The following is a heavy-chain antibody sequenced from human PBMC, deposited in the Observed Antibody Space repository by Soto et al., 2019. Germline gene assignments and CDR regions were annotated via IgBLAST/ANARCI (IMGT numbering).Heavy chain of an antibody. D-gene: IGHD1-26*01. Sequence: TGWFLRLSCAASGFIFRNYAIHWVRKAPGKGLEWVAVISRDGSHKYYLDSVKGRFTISRDNSKDTVNLLMNSLRDDDSAMYYCALSRNSAVADSFDFWGQGTLVTVSS. CDR2: ISRDGSHK. CDR3: ALSRNSAVADSFDF. CDR1: GFIFRNYA. J-gene: IGHJ4*02. V-gene: IGHV3-30*04.